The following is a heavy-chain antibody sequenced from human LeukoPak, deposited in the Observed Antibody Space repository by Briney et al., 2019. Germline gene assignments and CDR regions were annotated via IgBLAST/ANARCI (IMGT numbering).Heavy chain of an antibody. V-gene: IGHV4-59*08. CDR1: GGSISSYY. D-gene: IGHD2-15*01. Sequence: SETLSLTCTVSGGSISSYYWSWIRQPAGKGLEWIGYVFHTGDTNSNPSLKSRVTVSLDTSTSRVSLRLTSVTAADTAVYYCARHPFATPFDHWGRGILVTVSS. CDR3: ARHPFATPFDH. J-gene: IGHJ4*02. CDR2: VFHTGDT.